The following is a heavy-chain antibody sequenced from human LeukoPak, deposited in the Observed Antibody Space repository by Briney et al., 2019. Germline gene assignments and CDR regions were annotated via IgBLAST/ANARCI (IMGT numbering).Heavy chain of an antibody. J-gene: IGHJ4*02. CDR1: GFIFSNYA. CDR2: ISSNAYST. V-gene: IGHV3-64*01. Sequence: GGSLRLSCAASGFIFSNYAMHWVRQAPGKGLEYVSTISSNAYSTYYANSVKGRFTISRDNSKNTLYLQMGSLRADDTAVYYCARDRRYYYDTSGYYYIDYWGQGTLVTVSS. CDR3: ARDRRYYYDTSGYYYIDY. D-gene: IGHD3-22*01.